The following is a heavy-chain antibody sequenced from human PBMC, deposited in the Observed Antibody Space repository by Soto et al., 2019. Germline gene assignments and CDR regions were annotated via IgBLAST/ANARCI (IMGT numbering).Heavy chain of an antibody. CDR1: GYTFTGYY. CDR3: ARSIKQKYYYDSSGYYDY. Sequence: VKVSCKASGYTFTGYYMHWVRQAPGQGLEWMGWINPNSGGTNYAQKFQGWVTMTRDTSISTAYMELSRLRSDDTAVYYCARSIKQKYYYDSSGYYDYWGQGTLVTVSS. J-gene: IGHJ4*02. D-gene: IGHD3-22*01. CDR2: INPNSGGT. V-gene: IGHV1-2*04.